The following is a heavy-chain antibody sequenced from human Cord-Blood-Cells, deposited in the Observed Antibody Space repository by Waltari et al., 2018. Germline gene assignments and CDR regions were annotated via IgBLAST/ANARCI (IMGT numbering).Heavy chain of an antibody. CDR2: SNPNSGGT. J-gene: IGHJ5*02. D-gene: IGHD6-13*01. V-gene: IGHV1-2*02. Sequence: QVQLVQSGAEVKKPGASVKVSCKASGYTFTGYYMHWVRQAPGQGLEWMGWSNPNSGGTNYAQKFQGRVTMTRDTSISTAYMELSRLRSDDTAVYYCARGKDSSSWYNWFDPWGQGTLVTVSS. CDR3: ARGKDSSSWYNWFDP. CDR1: GYTFTGYY.